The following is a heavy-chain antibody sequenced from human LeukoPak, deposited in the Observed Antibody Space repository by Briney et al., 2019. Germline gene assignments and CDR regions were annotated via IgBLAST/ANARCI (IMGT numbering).Heavy chain of an antibody. CDR2: IRSKANSYAT. V-gene: IGHV3-73*01. D-gene: IGHD6-13*01. J-gene: IGHJ4*02. CDR1: GFTFSGSA. CDR3: TRRDSSSWFPFDY. Sequence: GGSLRLSCAASGFTFSGSAMHWVRQASGKGLEWVGRIRSKANSYATAYAASVKGRFTISRDDSKNTAYLQMNSLKTEDTAVYYCTRRDSSSWFPFDYWGQGTLVTVSS.